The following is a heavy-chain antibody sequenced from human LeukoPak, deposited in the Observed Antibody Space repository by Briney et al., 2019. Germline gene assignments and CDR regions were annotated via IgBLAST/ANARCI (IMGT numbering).Heavy chain of an antibody. J-gene: IGHJ6*02. V-gene: IGHV3-53*01. D-gene: IGHD6-19*01. CDR1: GFTLRVNY. CDR2: IYSDGTT. Sequence: GGPLRLSCVASGFTLRVNYMTWIRQTPGRGLEWVSVIYSDGTTKYADSAKGRFTISRDNSKSMVYLQMDRLRAEDTAVYYCARCKGGWSDHFYGMDVWGQGTTVTVSS. CDR3: ARCKGGWSDHFYGMDV.